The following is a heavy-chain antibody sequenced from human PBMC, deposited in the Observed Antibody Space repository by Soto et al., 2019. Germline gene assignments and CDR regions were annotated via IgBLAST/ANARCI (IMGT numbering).Heavy chain of an antibody. CDR2: INHSGST. CDR1: GGSFSGYY. V-gene: IGHV4-34*01. CDR3: SRGPRYYYYMDA. Sequence: SETLSLTCAVYGGSFSGYYWSWIRQPPGKGLEWIGEINHSGSTNYNPSLKSRVTISVDTSKNQFSLKLSSVTAADTAVYYCSRGPRYYYYMDAWGKGTTVTVSS. J-gene: IGHJ6*03.